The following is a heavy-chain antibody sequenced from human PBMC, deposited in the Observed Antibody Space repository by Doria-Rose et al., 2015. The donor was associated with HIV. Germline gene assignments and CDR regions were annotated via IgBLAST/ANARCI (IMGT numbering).Heavy chain of an antibody. Sequence: QVQLVQSGPVLVKPTETLTLACTVSGVSLSSPGMGVSWIRQPPGKALEWLANIFSDDDRSYNTSLKSRLTISRATSKSQVVLTMTDMDPVDTATYYCARIKSSRWYHKYYFDFWGQGTLVIVSA. CDR3: ARIKSSRWYHKYYFDF. J-gene: IGHJ4*02. D-gene: IGHD6-13*01. CDR1: GVSLSSPGMG. V-gene: IGHV2-26*01. CDR2: IFSDDDR.